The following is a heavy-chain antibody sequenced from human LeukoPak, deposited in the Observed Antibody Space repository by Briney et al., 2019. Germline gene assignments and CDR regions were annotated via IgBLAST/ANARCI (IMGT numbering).Heavy chain of an antibody. CDR3: ARGTHSPRGWFDP. CDR2: INPSGGST. Sequence: ASVKVSCKASGGTFSNYAISWVRQAPGQGLEWMGIINPSGGSTSYAQKFQGRVTMTRDMSTSTVYMELSSLRSEDTAVYYCARGTHSPRGWFDPWGQGTLVTVSS. CDR1: GGTFSNYA. J-gene: IGHJ5*02. V-gene: IGHV1-46*01. D-gene: IGHD1-26*01.